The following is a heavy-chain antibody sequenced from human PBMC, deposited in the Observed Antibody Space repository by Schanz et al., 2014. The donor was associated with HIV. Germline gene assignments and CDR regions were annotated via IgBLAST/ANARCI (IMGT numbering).Heavy chain of an antibody. CDR2: MWYDESHK. J-gene: IGHJ6*02. CDR1: GFTFSTHW. D-gene: IGHD6-13*01. CDR3: ARETSGFSTSWPPRYHYYGMDV. Sequence: VQLVESGGGLVQPGGSLRLSCAASGFTFSTHWMSWVRQAPGKGLEWVAAMWYDESHKGYADSVKGRFTISRDNSKNTLYLEMNSLRPEDTAVYYCARETSGFSTSWPPRYHYYGMDVWGQGTTVTVSS. V-gene: IGHV3-33*08.